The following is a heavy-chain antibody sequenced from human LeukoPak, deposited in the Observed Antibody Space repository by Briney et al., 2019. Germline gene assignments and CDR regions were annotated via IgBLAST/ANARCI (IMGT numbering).Heavy chain of an antibody. V-gene: IGHV3-21*01. CDR3: VRDVSRRIGMDV. CDR1: GFSFNSYT. CDR2: ISPVSSYT. Sequence: GGSLRLSCLASGFSFNSYTMNWVREAPGKGLEWVSTISPVSSYTWYAESVKGRFAISRDNPKNSLYLQMDSLRAEDTAVYYCVRDVSRRIGMDVWGQGTTVTVSS. J-gene: IGHJ6*02. D-gene: IGHD2/OR15-2a*01.